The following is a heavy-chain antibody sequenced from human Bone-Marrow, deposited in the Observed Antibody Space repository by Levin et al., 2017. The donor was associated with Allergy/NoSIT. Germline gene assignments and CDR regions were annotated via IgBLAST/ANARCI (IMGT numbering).Heavy chain of an antibody. CDR1: GFSFRSDS. J-gene: IGHJ2*01. D-gene: IGHD5-18*01. Sequence: PGESLKISCAASGFSFRSDSMNWVRQTPGKGLECVAYISGSSNTIYYAASVEGRFTISRDNAKNSLYLQMNSLRDEDTAVYYCARGVGYSYGYKWYFDLWGRGTPVTVSS. CDR2: ISGSSNTI. CDR3: ARGVGYSYGYKWYFDL. V-gene: IGHV3-48*02.